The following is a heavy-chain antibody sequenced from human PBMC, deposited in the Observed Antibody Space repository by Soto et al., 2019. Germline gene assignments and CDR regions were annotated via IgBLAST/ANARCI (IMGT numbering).Heavy chain of an antibody. V-gene: IGHV1-69*13. Sequence: SVKVSCKASGYTFTSYYMHWVRQAPGQGLEWMGGIIPIFGTANYAQKFQGRVTITADESTSTAYMELSSLRSEDTAVYYCVGYYYGSGSYSAETYYYYGMDVWGQGTTVTVSS. CDR1: GYTFTSYY. CDR3: VGYYYGSGSYSAETYYYYGMDV. D-gene: IGHD3-10*01. CDR2: IIPIFGTA. J-gene: IGHJ6*02.